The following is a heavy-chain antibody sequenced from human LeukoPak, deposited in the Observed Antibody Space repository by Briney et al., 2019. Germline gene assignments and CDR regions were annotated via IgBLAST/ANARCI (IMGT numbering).Heavy chain of an antibody. CDR1: GFTFSSYA. J-gene: IGHJ4*02. Sequence: PGGSLRLXCAASGFTFSSYAMSWVRQAPGKGLEWVSAISGSGGSTYYADSVKGRLTISRDNSKSTLYLQMNSLRAEDTAIYYCAKDNYYDSSGYYYPGSDYWGQGTLVTVSS. CDR3: AKDNYYDSSGYYYPGSDY. CDR2: ISGSGGST. V-gene: IGHV3-23*01. D-gene: IGHD3-22*01.